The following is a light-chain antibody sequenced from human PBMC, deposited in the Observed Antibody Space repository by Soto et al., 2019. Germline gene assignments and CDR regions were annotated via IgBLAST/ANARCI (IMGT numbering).Light chain of an antibody. CDR1: QSVASRR. V-gene: IGKV3-20*01. J-gene: IGKJ1*01. CDR3: QQYSNLPRT. Sequence: IVLTQSPGTLSLSPGERATLSCRASQSVASRRVAWYKQKPGQALRLVMYDASSRATGIPDRFSGSGSGTDFTLTISRLEPEDFALYYCQQYSNLPRTFGQGTKVDIK. CDR2: DAS.